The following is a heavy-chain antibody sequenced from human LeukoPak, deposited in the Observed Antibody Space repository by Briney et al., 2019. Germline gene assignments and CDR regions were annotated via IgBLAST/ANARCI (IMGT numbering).Heavy chain of an antibody. CDR2: INSDGSST. D-gene: IGHD3-9*01. CDR3: ARDYYDILTGRYGFDP. CDR1: GFTFSSYW. J-gene: IGHJ5*02. V-gene: IGHV3-74*01. Sequence: GGSLRLSCAASGFTFSSYWMHWVRQAPGKGLVWVSRINSDGSSTSYADSVKGRFTISGDNAKNTLYLQMNSLRAEDTAVYYCARDYYDILTGRYGFDPWGQGTLVTVSS.